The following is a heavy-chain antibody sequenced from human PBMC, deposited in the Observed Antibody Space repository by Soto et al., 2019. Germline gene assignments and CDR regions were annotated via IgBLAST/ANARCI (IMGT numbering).Heavy chain of an antibody. CDR3: AKATATGGGAFHI. J-gene: IGHJ3*02. CDR1: GFTCSSYD. D-gene: IGHD2-8*02. V-gene: IGHV3-23*01. CDR2: ILVGGST. Sequence: SLRLSCVASGFTCSSYDMSWVRQAPGKGLEWVSTILVGGSTHYPDSVKGRFTISRDNSKNTAFLQMSSLTAGDTAVYYCAKATATGGGAFHICGQGTVVTV.